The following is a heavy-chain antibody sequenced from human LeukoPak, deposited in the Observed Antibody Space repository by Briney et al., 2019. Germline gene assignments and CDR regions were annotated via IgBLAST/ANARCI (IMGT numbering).Heavy chain of an antibody. CDR2: IKRDGRDK. J-gene: IGHJ4*02. CDR1: GFIFRNYW. Sequence: GGSLRLSCAASGFIFRNYWMTWVRQAPGKGLEWVANIKRDGRDKYFVDSVRGRFTISRDNAKNTLYLQMNSLRAEDTAVYYCARDGGDCDSTTCYDRLDYWGQGTLVTVSS. CDR3: ARDGGDCDSTTCYDRLDY. V-gene: IGHV3-7*04. D-gene: IGHD2/OR15-2a*01.